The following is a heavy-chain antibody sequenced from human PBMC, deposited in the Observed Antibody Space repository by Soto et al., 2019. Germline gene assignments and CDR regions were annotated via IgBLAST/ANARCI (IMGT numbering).Heavy chain of an antibody. CDR1: GFTLSAYD. CDR2: LSYAGDT. CDR3: ARDLTLNLYYYYGMDV. Sequence: GSLRLSCAASGFTLSAYDMHWVRQATEKGLEWVAALSYAGDTYYPGSVKGRFTVSREGAKNSLYLQMNSLRAEDTAVYYCARDLTLNLYYYYGMDVWGQGTTVTVSS. J-gene: IGHJ6*02. D-gene: IGHD3-9*01. V-gene: IGHV3-13*01.